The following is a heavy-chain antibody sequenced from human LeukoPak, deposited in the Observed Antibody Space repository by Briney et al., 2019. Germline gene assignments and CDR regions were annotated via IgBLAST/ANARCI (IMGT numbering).Heavy chain of an antibody. Sequence: GGSLRLSCAASGFMFDDYGMSWVRQAPGKGLEWVSGINWNGGRTSYADPVKGRFTISRDNAKNSLYLQMSSLRAEDTALYYCARDGVGVTDYWGREPWSPSPQ. CDR1: GFMFDDYG. V-gene: IGHV3-20*04. D-gene: IGHD1-26*01. J-gene: IGHJ4*02. CDR3: ARDGVGVTDY. CDR2: INWNGGRT.